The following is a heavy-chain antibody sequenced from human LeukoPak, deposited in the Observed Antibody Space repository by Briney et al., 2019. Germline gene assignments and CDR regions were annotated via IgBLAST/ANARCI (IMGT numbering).Heavy chain of an antibody. V-gene: IGHV3-23*01. J-gene: IGHJ6*02. CDR1: GFTFSSYA. CDR3: ARSYGPWVYYGMDV. D-gene: IGHD5-18*01. Sequence: GGSLRLSCAASGFTFSSYAMSWVRQAPGKGLEWVSAISGSGGSTYYADSVKGRFTISRDNSKNTLYLQMNSLRGEDTAVYYCARSYGPWVYYGMDVWGQGTTVTVSS. CDR2: ISGSGGST.